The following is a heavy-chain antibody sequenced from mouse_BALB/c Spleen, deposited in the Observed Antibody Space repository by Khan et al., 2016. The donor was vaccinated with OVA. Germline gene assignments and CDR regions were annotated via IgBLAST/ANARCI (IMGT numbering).Heavy chain of an antibody. V-gene: IGHV5-6*01. J-gene: IGHJ3*01. CDR3: AYYLAGSFAY. CDR1: GFTFSSYS. CDR2: ISSGGDYT. D-gene: IGHD1-1*01. Sequence: EVELVESGGDLVKPGGSLKLSCAASGFTFSSYSMSWVRQTPDKRLEWVGSISSGGDYTNYTDSVKGRFTISRDKAKNTPYMQMSDLQSEDTAMYYGAYYLAGSFAYWGQGTLVTVSA.